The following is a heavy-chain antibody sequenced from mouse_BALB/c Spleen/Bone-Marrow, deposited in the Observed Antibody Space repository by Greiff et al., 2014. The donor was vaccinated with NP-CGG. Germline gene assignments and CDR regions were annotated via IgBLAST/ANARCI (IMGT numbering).Heavy chain of an antibody. CDR2: INPGSGGA. Sequence: VQLQESGAELVRPGTSVKVSCKASGYAFTNYLIEWVKQRPVQGLEWIGVINPGSGGANYNAKFKGKATLTADNSSSTAYMQLSSLTSDDSAVYFCAREWTARAVDYWGQGTTLTVSS. V-gene: IGHV1-54*01. CDR3: AREWTARAVDY. CDR1: GYAFTNYL. D-gene: IGHD3-2*01. J-gene: IGHJ2*01.